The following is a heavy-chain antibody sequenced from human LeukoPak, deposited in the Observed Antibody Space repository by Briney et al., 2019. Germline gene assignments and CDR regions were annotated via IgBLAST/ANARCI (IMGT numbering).Heavy chain of an antibody. CDR2: INPSSGDT. J-gene: IGHJ3*01. V-gene: IGHV1-2*02. CDR3: ARDRAQPNAFDV. CDR1: GYTFTTSY. D-gene: IGHD5-18*01. Sequence: ASVKVSCKASGYTFTTSYIHWVRQAPGQGLEWMGWINPSSGDTNYAQKFHGRVTMTRDTSLSTAYMELRSLKTDDTAVFYCARDRAQPNAFDVWGHGTLVTVSS.